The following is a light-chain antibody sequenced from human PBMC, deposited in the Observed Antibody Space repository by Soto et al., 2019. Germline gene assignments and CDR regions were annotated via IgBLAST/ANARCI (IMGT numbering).Light chain of an antibody. CDR1: RRINLN. CDR2: SAS. J-gene: IGKJ2*01. Sequence: EIVMTQSPATLSLSPGERATLSCRASRRINLNLAWYQQKPGQAPRLLIYSASIRATGIPARFSASGSGKEFTLNIRSLQSEDVVVYYCHQSDNWRMYTFRQGTKVNIK. V-gene: IGKV3-15*01. CDR3: HQSDNWRMYT.